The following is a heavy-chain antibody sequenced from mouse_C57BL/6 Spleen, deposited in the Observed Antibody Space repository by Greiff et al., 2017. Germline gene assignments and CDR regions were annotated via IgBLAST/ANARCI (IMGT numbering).Heavy chain of an antibody. V-gene: IGHV1-61*01. CDR1: GYTFTSYW. CDR3: ARDGIYYDYVWYFDV. Sequence: QVQLQQPGAELVRPGSSVKLSCKASGYTFTSYWMDWVKQRPGQGLEWIGNIYPSDSETHYNQKFKDKATLTVDKSSSTAYMQLSSLTSEDSAVYYCARDGIYYDYVWYFDVWGTGTTVTVSS. J-gene: IGHJ1*03. CDR2: IYPSDSET. D-gene: IGHD2-4*01.